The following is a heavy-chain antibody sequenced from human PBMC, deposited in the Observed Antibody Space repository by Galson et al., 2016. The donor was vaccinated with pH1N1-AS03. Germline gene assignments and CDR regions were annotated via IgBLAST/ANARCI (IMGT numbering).Heavy chain of an antibody. CDR2: IYSGGST. J-gene: IGHJ3*02. CDR3: ASVTSAWPTVGAFGI. D-gene: IGHD4-23*01. Sequence: SLRLSCAASGFTVSSKYMSWVRQAPEKGLEWVSSIYSGGSTYYADSVTGRFTISRDDAKATLFLQMSSLRPEDTAVYYCASVTSAWPTVGAFGIWGQGTIVTVSS. CDR1: GFTVSSKY. V-gene: IGHV3-66*02.